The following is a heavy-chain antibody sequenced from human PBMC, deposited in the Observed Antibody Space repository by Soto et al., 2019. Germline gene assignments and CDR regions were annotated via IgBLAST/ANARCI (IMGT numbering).Heavy chain of an antibody. Sequence: GGSLRLSCAASGFTVSSNYMSWVRQAPGKGLEWVSVIYSGGSTYYADSVKGRFTISRDNSKNTLYLQMNSLRAEDTAVYYCARGHRTTLYYYYGMDVWGQGTTVTVSS. CDR1: GFTVSSNY. D-gene: IGHD1-1*01. V-gene: IGHV3-66*01. CDR3: ARGHRTTLYYYYGMDV. J-gene: IGHJ6*02. CDR2: IYSGGST.